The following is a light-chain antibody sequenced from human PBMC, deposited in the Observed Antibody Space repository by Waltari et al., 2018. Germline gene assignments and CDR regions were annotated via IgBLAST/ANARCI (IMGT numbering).Light chain of an antibody. J-gene: IGLJ1*01. CDR3: YSSDTTGLRV. V-gene: IGLV3-10*01. CDR1: ELPRKY. Sequence: SYELTQPPSVSVSPGQTARITCSGHELPRKYAYWFQQKSGQATRLVIYEDTKRPSEIPERFSGSSSGTVATLTITGAQVDDEADYYCYSSDTTGLRVFGSGTTVVVL. CDR2: EDT.